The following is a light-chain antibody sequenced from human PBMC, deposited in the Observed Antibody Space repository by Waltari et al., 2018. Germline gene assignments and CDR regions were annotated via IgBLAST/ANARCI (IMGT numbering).Light chain of an antibody. CDR1: SSDVGGYNF. V-gene: IGLV2-14*03. J-gene: IGLJ3*02. Sequence: QSALTQPASVSGSPGQSITISCTGTSSDVGGYNFVSWYQQPPGKAPELMISDVGTRPSGVSNRFSGSKAGTTASLTISGLQAEDEADYYCSSYTSSVTWVFGGGTKLTVL. CDR3: SSYTSSVTWV. CDR2: DVG.